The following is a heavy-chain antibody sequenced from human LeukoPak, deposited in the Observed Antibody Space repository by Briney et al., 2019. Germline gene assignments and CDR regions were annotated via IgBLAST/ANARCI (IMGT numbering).Heavy chain of an antibody. Sequence: SETLSLTCAVYGGSFSGYYWSWIRQPPGKGLEWIGEINHSGSTNYNPSLKSRVTISVDTSKNQFSLKLSSVTAADTAVYYCARGHLPYPTYYYYYMDVWGKGTTVTVSS. CDR1: GGSFSGYY. CDR3: ARGHLPYPTYYYYYMDV. J-gene: IGHJ6*03. CDR2: INHSGST. V-gene: IGHV4-34*01.